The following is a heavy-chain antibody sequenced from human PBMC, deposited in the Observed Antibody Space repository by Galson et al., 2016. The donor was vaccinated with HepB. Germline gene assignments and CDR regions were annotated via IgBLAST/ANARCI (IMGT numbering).Heavy chain of an antibody. CDR1: GYTSSSYR. J-gene: IGHJ4*02. Sequence: QSGAEVKKPGESLKISCTLSGYTSSSYRIAWVRQMPGTGLEWLGLIYFGGFETRYSPSFQGRVIVSADRSINTAYLQWGSLEASDTAIYYCAGATHGNTWFDYWGQGTQVTVSS. D-gene: IGHD4/OR15-4a*01. CDR3: AGATHGNTWFDY. CDR2: IYFGGFET. V-gene: IGHV5-51*01.